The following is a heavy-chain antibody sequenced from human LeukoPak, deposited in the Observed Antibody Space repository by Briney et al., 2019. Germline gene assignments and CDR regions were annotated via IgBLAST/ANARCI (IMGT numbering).Heavy chain of an antibody. CDR1: GFTITTYA. J-gene: IGHJ4*02. D-gene: IGHD2-15*01. Sequence: GGSLRLSCAASGFTITTYAMGWVRQAPGKGLEWVSVISDRGDSAHYADSVKGRFTISRDSSKNTLYLQMNSLRAEDTAVYYCAKASRYCSGGSCIDYWGQGTLVTVSS. CDR2: ISDRGDSA. V-gene: IGHV3-23*01. CDR3: AKASRYCSGGSCIDY.